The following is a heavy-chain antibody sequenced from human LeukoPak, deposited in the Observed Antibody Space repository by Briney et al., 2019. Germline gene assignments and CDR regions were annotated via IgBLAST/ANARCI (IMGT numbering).Heavy chain of an antibody. CDR3: EKGRDSYGSGSVY. Sequence: GGSLTLSCAASGFTFSSYAMSWLRQAPGKGLEGVSAISGSGGSTYYADSVKGRFTISRDNSKNPLYLQMDSLRAEDTAVYYCEKGRDSYGSGSVYWGQGTLVTVSS. J-gene: IGHJ4*02. CDR2: ISGSGGST. V-gene: IGHV3-23*01. D-gene: IGHD3-10*01. CDR1: GFTFSSYA.